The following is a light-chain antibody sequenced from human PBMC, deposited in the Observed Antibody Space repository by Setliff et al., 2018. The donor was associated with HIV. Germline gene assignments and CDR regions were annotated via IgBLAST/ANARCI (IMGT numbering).Light chain of an antibody. J-gene: IGLJ2*01. Sequence: QSVLAQPASVSGSPGQSIAISCTGTSSDFGNYNLVSWYQQHPGKTPKLILYEVDKRPSGISDRFSGSKSGNTASLTISGLQAEDEADYYCCSYAGSGALVFGGGTKSPS. CDR2: EVD. CDR3: CSYAGSGALV. V-gene: IGLV2-23*02. CDR1: SSDFGNYNL.